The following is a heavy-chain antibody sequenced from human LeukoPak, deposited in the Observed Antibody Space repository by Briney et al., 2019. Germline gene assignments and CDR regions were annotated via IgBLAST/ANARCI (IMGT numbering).Heavy chain of an antibody. CDR3: AQIGVYGAYVGADY. CDR1: GVSFSGYY. D-gene: IGHD4-17*01. J-gene: IGHJ4*02. V-gene: IGHV4-34*01. CDR2: INHSGTP. Sequence: SETLSLTCAVQGVSFSGYYWTGLRQPPGRGGEGSGEINHSGTPKYNPSLKSRVTISVDPSKNQFSLNLNSVTAADTAVYYCAQIGVYGAYVGADYWGQGTLVTVSS.